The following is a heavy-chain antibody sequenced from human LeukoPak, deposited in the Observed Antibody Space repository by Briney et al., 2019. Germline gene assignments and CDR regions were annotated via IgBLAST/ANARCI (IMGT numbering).Heavy chain of an antibody. CDR3: ARTVGALYDAFNI. Sequence: SETLSLTCTVSGGSISTYYWSWIRQPPGKGLGWIGYIYYSGSTNYNPSLKSRVTISVDTSKNQFSLELSSVTAADTAVYYCARTVGALYDAFNIWGQGTMVTVSS. V-gene: IGHV4-59*08. CDR1: GGSISTYY. CDR2: IYYSGST. D-gene: IGHD1-26*01. J-gene: IGHJ3*02.